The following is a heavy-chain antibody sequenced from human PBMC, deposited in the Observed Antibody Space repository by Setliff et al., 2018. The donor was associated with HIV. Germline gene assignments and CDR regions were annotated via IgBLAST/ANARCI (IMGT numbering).Heavy chain of an antibody. J-gene: IGHJ4*02. CDR2: IKEDGSEK. D-gene: IGHD1-26*01. CDR3: TRGGLVGAQSHFDY. V-gene: IGHV3-7*04. CDR1: GFTFSSYW. Sequence: GGSLRLSCAASGFTFSSYWMSWVRQAPGKGLEWVAYIKEDGSEKYYVDSVRGRFTISRDYAKNSVYLQMDSLRPEDTAIYYCTRGGLVGAQSHFDYWGPGTLVTVSS.